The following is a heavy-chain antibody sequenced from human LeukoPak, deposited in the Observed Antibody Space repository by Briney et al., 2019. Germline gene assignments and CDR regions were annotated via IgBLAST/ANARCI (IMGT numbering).Heavy chain of an antibody. V-gene: IGHV3-21*01. J-gene: IGHJ6*03. D-gene: IGHD1-26*01. CDR3: ARDPYSGSYGDYYYYYMDV. Sequence: PGGSLRLSCAASSFTFSDYNMNWVRQAPGKGLEWVSSITSTSSYIYYADSVKGRFTISRDNAENSLYLQMNSLRAEDTAVYYCARDPYSGSYGDYYYYYMDVWGKGTTVTISS. CDR2: ITSTSSYI. CDR1: SFTFSDYN.